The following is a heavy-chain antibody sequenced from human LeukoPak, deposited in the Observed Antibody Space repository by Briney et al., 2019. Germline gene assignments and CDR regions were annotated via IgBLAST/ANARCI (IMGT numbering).Heavy chain of an antibody. V-gene: IGHV4-39*01. Sequence: ASETLSLTCTVSGGSISSSSYYWGWIRQPPGKGLEWIGSIYYSGSTYYNPSLKSRVTISVDTSKNQFSLKLSSVTAADTAVYYCTDDAFDIWGQGTMVTVSS. J-gene: IGHJ3*02. CDR1: GGSISSSSYY. CDR2: IYYSGST. CDR3: TDDAFDI.